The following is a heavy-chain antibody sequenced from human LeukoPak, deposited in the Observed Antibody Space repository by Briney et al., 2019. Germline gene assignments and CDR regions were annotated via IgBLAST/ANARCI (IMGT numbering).Heavy chain of an antibody. CDR1: GGSFSGYY. CDR2: INHSGST. V-gene: IGHV4-34*01. Sequence: SETLSLTRAVYGGSFSGYYWSWIRQPPGKGLEWIGEINHSGSTNYNPSLKSRVTISVDTSKNQFSLKLSSVTAADTAVYYCASWPGAFDIWGQGTMVTVSS. J-gene: IGHJ3*02. CDR3: ASWPGAFDI.